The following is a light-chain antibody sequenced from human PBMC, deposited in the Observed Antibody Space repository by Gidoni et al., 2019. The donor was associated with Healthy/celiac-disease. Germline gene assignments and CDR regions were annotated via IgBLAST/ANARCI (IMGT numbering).Light chain of an antibody. V-gene: IGLV3-21*02. CDR2: DDS. CDR1: NVGSDS. CDR3: QVWDSSSDHPM. Sequence: YGRTTPPSESVAPGQTARITCGGNNVGSDSVHWYQQKPGQSPVLVVYDDSDRHSGIPERFSGSNSGNTATLTISRVEAGDEADYYCQVWDSSSDHPMFGGGTKLTVL. J-gene: IGLJ3*02.